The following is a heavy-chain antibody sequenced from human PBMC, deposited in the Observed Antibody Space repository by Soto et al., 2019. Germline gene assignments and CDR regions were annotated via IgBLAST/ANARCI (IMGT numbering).Heavy chain of an antibody. CDR2: ISGSGGST. V-gene: IGHV3-23*01. Sequence: GGSLRLSCAASGFTFSSYAMSWVRQAPGKGLEWVSAISGSGGSTYYADSVKGRFTISRDNAKNSLYLQMNSLRAEDTALYYCAKDYCSSTSCSRHDAFDIWGQGTMVTVSS. D-gene: IGHD2-2*01. CDR3: AKDYCSSTSCSRHDAFDI. CDR1: GFTFSSYA. J-gene: IGHJ3*02.